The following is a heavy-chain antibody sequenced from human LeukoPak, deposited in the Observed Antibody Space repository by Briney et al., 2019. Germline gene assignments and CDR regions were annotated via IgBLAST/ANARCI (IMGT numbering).Heavy chain of an antibody. CDR3: ARDWLHYSGSNYYYMDV. Sequence: GASVKVSCKVSGYTLTELSMHWVRQAPGKGLEWMGGFDPEDGETIYAQKFQGRVTMTEDTSTDTVYMELSSLRSEDTAVYYCARDWLHYSGSNYYYMDVWGKGTTVTVSS. CDR1: GYTLTELS. J-gene: IGHJ6*03. V-gene: IGHV1-24*01. CDR2: FDPEDGET. D-gene: IGHD3-10*01.